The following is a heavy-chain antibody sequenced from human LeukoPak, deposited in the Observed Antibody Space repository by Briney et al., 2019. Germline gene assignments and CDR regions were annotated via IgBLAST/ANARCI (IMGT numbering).Heavy chain of an antibody. CDR3: ARSAVTTLDYYGMDV. D-gene: IGHD4-17*01. CDR2: IYSGGST. J-gene: IGHJ6*02. CDR1: RFPFSSYA. V-gene: IGHV3-53*01. Sequence: GGSLRLSCGASRFPFSSYAMSWVRQAPGKGLEWVSVIYSGGSTYYADSVKGRFTISRDNSKNTLYLQMNSLRAEDTAVYYCARSAVTTLDYYGMDVWGQGTTVTVSS.